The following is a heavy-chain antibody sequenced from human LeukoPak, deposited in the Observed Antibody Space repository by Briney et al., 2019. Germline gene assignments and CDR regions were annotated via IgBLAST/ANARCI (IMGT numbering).Heavy chain of an antibody. Sequence: ASVTVSCKTSGYTFTYYHIHWVRQAPGQGPEWMGIINTNTGTRTNAQRLQGRITMTRDTSTSSAYMELSSLSSDDTAMYYCARDLGAYYGPNYWSQGTLVTVSS. J-gene: IGHJ4*02. CDR2: INTNTGTR. D-gene: IGHD4/OR15-4a*01. CDR1: GYTFTYYH. V-gene: IGHV1-46*01. CDR3: ARDLGAYYGPNY.